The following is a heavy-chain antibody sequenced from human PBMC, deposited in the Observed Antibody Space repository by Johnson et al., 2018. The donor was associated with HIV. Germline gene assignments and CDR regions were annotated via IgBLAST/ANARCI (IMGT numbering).Heavy chain of an antibody. CDR2: IWYAGRTQ. V-gene: IGHV3-30*02. Sequence: QVQLVESGGGVLQPGGSLRLSSPASGFIFSSYGMHWVHQAPGKWLEWVPFIWYAGRTQYYAYSVPGRFTISRDNSENTLYLQMNSLRAEDTAVFFCAREWSWRGSLKGGGAFDIWGQGTLVTVSA. CDR1: GFIFSSYG. CDR3: AREWSWRGSLKGGGAFDI. J-gene: IGHJ3*02. D-gene: IGHD1-26*01.